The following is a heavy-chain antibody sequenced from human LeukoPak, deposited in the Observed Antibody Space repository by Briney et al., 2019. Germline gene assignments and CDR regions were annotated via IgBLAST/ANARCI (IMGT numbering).Heavy chain of an antibody. Sequence: GGSLRLSCAASGFTFSSYGMHWVRQAPGKGLEWVAVIWYDGSNKYYADSVKGRFTISRDNSKNTLYLQMNSLRAEDTAVYYCARGHRYCSSTSCYAGPVETLYGMDVWGQGTTVTVSS. V-gene: IGHV3-33*01. J-gene: IGHJ6*02. CDR1: GFTFSSYG. CDR3: ARGHRYCSSTSCYAGPVETLYGMDV. D-gene: IGHD2-2*01. CDR2: IWYDGSNK.